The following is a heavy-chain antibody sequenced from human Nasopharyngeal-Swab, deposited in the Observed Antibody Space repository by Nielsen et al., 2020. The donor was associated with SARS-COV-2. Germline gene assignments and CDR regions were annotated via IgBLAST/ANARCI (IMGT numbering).Heavy chain of an antibody. V-gene: IGHV1-2*06. CDR1: GYSFTDYY. CDR3: TRALPRPPYNGMEV. CDR2: INPNSGAA. J-gene: IGHJ6*02. Sequence: ASVKVSCKASGYSFTDYYMYWVRQAPGQGLEWVGRINPNSGAANYAQKFQGRVTMTRDTSINTAYMELSSLRSDDTAVYYCTRALPRPPYNGMEVWGQGTTVTVSS. D-gene: IGHD3-10*01.